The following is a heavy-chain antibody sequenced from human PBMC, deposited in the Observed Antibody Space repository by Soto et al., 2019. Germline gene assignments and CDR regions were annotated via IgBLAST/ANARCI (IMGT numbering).Heavy chain of an antibody. CDR3: ARLDLNSSGWYRNDLED. J-gene: IGHJ4*02. V-gene: IGHV5-10-1*01. Sequence: GELMKICCKGSGYRITSYWSSWVRKMPRKGVEWMGRIDPSDSYTNYSPSFQGHVTISADKSISTAYLQWSSLKASDTAMYYCARLDLNSSGWYRNDLEDWGQGTLVTVSS. CDR1: GYRITSYW. CDR2: IDPSDSYT. D-gene: IGHD6-19*01.